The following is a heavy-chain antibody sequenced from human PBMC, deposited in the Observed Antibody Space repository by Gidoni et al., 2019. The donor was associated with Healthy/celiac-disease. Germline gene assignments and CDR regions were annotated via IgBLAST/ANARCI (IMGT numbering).Heavy chain of an antibody. CDR2: ISSSSSYT. J-gene: IGHJ6*03. V-gene: IGHV3-11*06. CDR3: ARVPVLEGYMDV. D-gene: IGHD1-1*01. Sequence: QVQLVESGGGLVKPGGSLRLSCAASGFTFRAYYMSWIRQAPGKGLEWVSYISSSSSYTNYADSVKGRFTISRDNAKNSLYLQMNSLRAEDTAVYYCARVPVLEGYMDVWGKGTTVTVSS. CDR1: GFTFRAYY.